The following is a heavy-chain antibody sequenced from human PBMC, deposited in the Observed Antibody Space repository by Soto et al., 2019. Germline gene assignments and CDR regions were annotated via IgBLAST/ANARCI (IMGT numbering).Heavy chain of an antibody. V-gene: IGHV1-69*01. D-gene: IGHD5-18*01. CDR1: GGTFSSYA. CDR2: IIPIFGTA. J-gene: IGHJ6*02. Sequence: QVQLVQSGAEVKKPGSSVKVSCKASGGTFSSYAISWVRQAPGQGLEWMGGIIPIFGTANYAQKFQGRVTSTADESTSTAYMQLRSMGSEDTAVYYCARGGGYSYCTPSGYGMDVWGQGTTVTVSS. CDR3: ARGGGYSYCTPSGYGMDV.